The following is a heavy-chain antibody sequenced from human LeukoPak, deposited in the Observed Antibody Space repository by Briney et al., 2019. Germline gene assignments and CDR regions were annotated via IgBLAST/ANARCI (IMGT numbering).Heavy chain of an antibody. CDR3: ERPESIYGQYYYYYYMDV. CDR1: GGSFIGYY. V-gene: IGHV4-34*01. D-gene: IGHD2/OR15-2a*01. Sequence: SETLSLPCAVYGGSFIGYYWSWIRQPPGKGLEWIGEINHSGSTNYNPSLKSRVTISVDTSKNQFSLKLSSVTAADTAVYYCERPESIYGQYYYYYYMDVWGKGTTVTVSS. CDR2: INHSGST. J-gene: IGHJ6*03.